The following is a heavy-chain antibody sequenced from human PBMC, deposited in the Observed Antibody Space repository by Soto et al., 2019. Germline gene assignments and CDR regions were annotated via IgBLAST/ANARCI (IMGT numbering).Heavy chain of an antibody. CDR2: IDSSGGT. CDR1: DDSSSSYK. Sequence: QVQLQESGPGLVKPSETLSLTCTVSDDSSSSYKWSWIRQPPGRRLEWIGYIDSSGGTSYNPSLQSRVTIXVXTXXKQFSLKLSSVTAADTAVYYCVRQGFGRLHGLLDVWGQGTTVTVSS. D-gene: IGHD3-10*01. CDR3: VRQGFGRLHGLLDV. V-gene: IGHV4-59*08. J-gene: IGHJ6*02.